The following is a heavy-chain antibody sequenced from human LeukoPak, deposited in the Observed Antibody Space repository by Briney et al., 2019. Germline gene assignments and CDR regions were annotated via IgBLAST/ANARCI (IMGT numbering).Heavy chain of an antibody. J-gene: IGHJ4*02. V-gene: IGHV1-2*02. Sequence: ASVKVSGGASGYTFTDYYIHWVRQAPGQGVEWMGWINPNGGGTNYAQKFQGSVTMTRDTSISTAYMELNRLTSDDTAVYYCAKGSYSISSFDYWGQGTLVTISS. CDR2: INPNGGGT. CDR3: AKGSYSISSFDY. CDR1: GYTFTDYY. D-gene: IGHD6-6*01.